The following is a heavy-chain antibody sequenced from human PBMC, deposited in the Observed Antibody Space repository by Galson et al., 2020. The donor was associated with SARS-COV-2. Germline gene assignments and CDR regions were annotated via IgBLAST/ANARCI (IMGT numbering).Heavy chain of an antibody. Sequence: GESLKIPCAASGFTVSSNFMSWVRQAPGKGLEWVSVIYSGGSTFYSDSAKGRFTISRDNSKNTLYLQMNSLRAEDTAVYYCAREGYSNYVFDYWGQETLVTVSS. CDR2: IYSGGST. J-gene: IGHJ4*02. CDR3: AREGYSNYVFDY. CDR1: GFTVSSNF. D-gene: IGHD4-4*01. V-gene: IGHV3-53*01.